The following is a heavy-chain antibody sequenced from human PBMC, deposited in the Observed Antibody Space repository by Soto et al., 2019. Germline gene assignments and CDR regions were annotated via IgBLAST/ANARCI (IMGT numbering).Heavy chain of an antibody. Sequence: SETLSLTCTVSGGSISSDGYYWSWIRQHPGKGLEWIGYIYYSGSTYYNLSLKSRVTISVDTSKNQFSLKLSSVTAADTAVYYCASQTYGSGSYWGQGTLVTVSS. CDR2: IYYSGST. CDR3: ASQTYGSGSY. CDR1: GGSISSDGYY. J-gene: IGHJ4*02. D-gene: IGHD3-10*01. V-gene: IGHV4-31*03.